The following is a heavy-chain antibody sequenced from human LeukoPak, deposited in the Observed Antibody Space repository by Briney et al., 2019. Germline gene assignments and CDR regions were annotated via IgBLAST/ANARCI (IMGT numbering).Heavy chain of an antibody. CDR1: GASISNYY. J-gene: IGHJ4*02. D-gene: IGHD5-24*01. CDR2: IYSSGST. V-gene: IGHV4-4*09. CDR3: ATQRWLLWPFDY. Sequence: SETLSLTCSVSGASISNYYWSWIRQPPGKGLEWLGNIYSSGSTNYNPSLKSRVTFSIERSKNQFSLRMTSVTATDTAVYHCATQRWLLWPFDYWGQGILVTVSS.